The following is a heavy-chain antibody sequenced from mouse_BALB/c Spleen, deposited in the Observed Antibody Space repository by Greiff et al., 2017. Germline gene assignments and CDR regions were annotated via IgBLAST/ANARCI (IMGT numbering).Heavy chain of an antibody. CDR1: GYTFTSYY. V-gene: IGHV1S81*02. J-gene: IGHJ4*01. CDR3: TRVRYGGSYAMDY. D-gene: IGHD2-14*01. CDR2: INPSNGGT. Sequence: QVQLQQSGAELVKPGASVKLSCKASGYTFTSYYMYWVKQRPGQGLEWIGGINPSNGGTNFNEKFKSKATLTVDKSSSTAYMQLSSLTSEDSAVYSYTRVRYGGSYAMDYWGQGTSVTVSS.